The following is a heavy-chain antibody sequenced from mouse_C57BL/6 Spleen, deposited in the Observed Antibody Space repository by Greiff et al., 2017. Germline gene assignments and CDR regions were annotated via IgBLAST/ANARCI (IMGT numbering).Heavy chain of an antibody. CDR3: ARDYDYEDGEEFAY. CDR2: IDPANGNT. V-gene: IGHV14-3*01. J-gene: IGHJ3*01. CDR1: GFNIKNTY. D-gene: IGHD2-4*01. Sequence: VQLQQSVAELVRPGASVKLSCTASGFNIKNTYMHWVKQRPEQGLEWIGRIDPANGNTKSAPKFQGKATITADTSSNTAYLQLSSLTSEDTAIDDCARDYDYEDGEEFAYWGQGTLVTVSA.